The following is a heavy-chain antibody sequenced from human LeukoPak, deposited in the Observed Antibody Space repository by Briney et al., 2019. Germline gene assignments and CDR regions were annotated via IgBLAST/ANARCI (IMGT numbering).Heavy chain of an antibody. V-gene: IGHV4-39*01. CDR2: IYYSGSA. D-gene: IGHD1-26*01. J-gene: IGHJ4*02. Sequence: PSETLSLTCGVSGTSFSSYYWGWIRQPPGKGLEWIGSIYYSGSAYYNPSLKSRVTISVDTSKNQFSLKLSSVTAADTAVYYCARLSGSYYSDFDYWGQGTLVTVSS. CDR3: ARLSGSYYSDFDY. CDR1: GTSFSSYY.